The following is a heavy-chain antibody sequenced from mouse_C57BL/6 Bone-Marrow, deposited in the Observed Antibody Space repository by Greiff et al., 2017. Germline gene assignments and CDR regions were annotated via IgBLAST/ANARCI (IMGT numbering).Heavy chain of an antibody. J-gene: IGHJ3*01. Sequence: QVQLKQSGAGLVKPGASLKLSCTASGYTFTEYTIHWVKQRSGQGLEWIGWFYTGGGSIKYTEKFKDKVTLTADRSNSNVYLELSRLTSEDSAVYFCERHGCDGYPSWFAYWGQGTLVTVSA. V-gene: IGHV1-62-2*01. CDR2: FYTGGGSI. CDR3: ERHGCDGYPSWFAY. D-gene: IGHD2-3*01. CDR1: GYTFTEYT.